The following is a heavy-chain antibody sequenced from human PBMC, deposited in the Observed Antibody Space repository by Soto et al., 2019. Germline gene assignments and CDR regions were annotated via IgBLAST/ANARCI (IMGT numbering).Heavy chain of an antibody. D-gene: IGHD3-22*01. CDR1: GGSISSYY. V-gene: IGHV4-59*01. Sequence: SETLSLTCPVSGGSISSYYLSWIRQPPGKGLEWIGYIYHSGSTNYNPSLKSRVTISVDTSKNQFSLKLTSVTAADTAVYYCARVGYYDSSGYYYFDYWGQGTLVTVSS. J-gene: IGHJ4*02. CDR2: IYHSGST. CDR3: ARVGYYDSSGYYYFDY.